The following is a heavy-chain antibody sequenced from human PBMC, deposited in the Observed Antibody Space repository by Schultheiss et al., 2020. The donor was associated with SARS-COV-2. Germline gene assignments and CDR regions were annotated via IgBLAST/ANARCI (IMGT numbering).Heavy chain of an antibody. J-gene: IGHJ4*02. V-gene: IGHV3-30*07. CDR3: AKDFSDRSFVVRYFDY. D-gene: IGHD2-2*01. Sequence: GGSLRLSCAASGFTFSSYAMHWVRQAPGKGLEWVAVIWYDGSNKYYADSVKGRFTISRDNSKNTLYLQMNSLRAEDTAVYYCAKDFSDRSFVVRYFDYWGQGTLVTVSS. CDR1: GFTFSSYA. CDR2: IWYDGSNK.